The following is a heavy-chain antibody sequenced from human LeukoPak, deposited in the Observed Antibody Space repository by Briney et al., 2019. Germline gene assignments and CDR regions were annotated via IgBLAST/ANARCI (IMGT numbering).Heavy chain of an antibody. D-gene: IGHD3-3*01. CDR1: GFTFSSYS. J-gene: IGHJ3*02. Sequence: SGGSLRLSCAASGFTFSSYSMNWVRQAPGKGLEWVSSISSSSSYIYYADSVKGRFTISRDNAKNSLYLQMNSLRAEDTAVYYCTSPFGVDAFDIWGQGTMVTVSS. V-gene: IGHV3-21*01. CDR3: TSPFGVDAFDI. CDR2: ISSSSSYI.